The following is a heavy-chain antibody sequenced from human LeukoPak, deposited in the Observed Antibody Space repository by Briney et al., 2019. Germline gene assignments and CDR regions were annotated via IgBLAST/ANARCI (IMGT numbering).Heavy chain of an antibody. J-gene: IGHJ4*02. D-gene: IGHD1-26*01. CDR3: ARRVPVGATDY. CDR1: GYTFTDSY. Sequence: GASVKVSCKASGYTFTDSYIHWVRQAPGQGLEWMGRINPNSGDPNYPQNFQGRVTMTRDTSISTAYMEMSSLTSDDTAVYYCARRVPVGATDYWGQGTLVTVSS. CDR2: INPNSGDP. V-gene: IGHV1-2*06.